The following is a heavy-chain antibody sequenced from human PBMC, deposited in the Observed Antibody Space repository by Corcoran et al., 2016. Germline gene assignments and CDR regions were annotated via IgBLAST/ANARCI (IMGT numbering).Heavy chain of an antibody. CDR1: GYTFTSYA. CDR2: INAGNGNT. D-gene: IGHD4-17*01. Sequence: QVQLVQSGAEVKKPGSSVKVSCKASGYTFTSYAMHWVRQSPGQRLEWMGWINAGNGNTKYSQKFQGRVTITRDTSASTAYMELSSLRSVDTAVYYCARDGAVDYGDYVGFDPWGQGTLVTVSS. J-gene: IGHJ5*02. V-gene: IGHV1-3*01. CDR3: ARDGAVDYGDYVGFDP.